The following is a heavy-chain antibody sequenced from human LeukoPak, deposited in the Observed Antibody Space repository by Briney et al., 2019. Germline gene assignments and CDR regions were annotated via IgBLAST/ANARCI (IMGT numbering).Heavy chain of an antibody. CDR1: GGTFSSYA. CDR2: IIPIFGTA. Sequence: SVKVSCKASGGTFSSYAISWVRQAPGQGLEWMGGIIPIFGTANYAQKFQGRVTITTDESTSTAYMELSSLRSEDTAVDDCARGGTYYYDSSGYAFDIWGQGTMVTVSS. J-gene: IGHJ3*02. D-gene: IGHD3-22*01. V-gene: IGHV1-69*05. CDR3: ARGGTYYYDSSGYAFDI.